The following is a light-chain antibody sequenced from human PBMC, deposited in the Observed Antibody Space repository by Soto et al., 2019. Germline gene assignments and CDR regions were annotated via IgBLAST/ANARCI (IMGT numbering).Light chain of an antibody. CDR2: LGS. CDR3: MQSLQTPVT. CDR1: QSLLHSNGYNY. V-gene: IGKV2-28*01. J-gene: IGKJ4*01. Sequence: DIVMTQSPLSPPVTPGEPASISCRSSQSLLHSNGYNYLDWYLQKPGQSPHLLIYLGSNRASGVPDRFSGSGSGTDFTLKISRVEAEDVGVYYCMQSLQTPVTFGGGTKVEI.